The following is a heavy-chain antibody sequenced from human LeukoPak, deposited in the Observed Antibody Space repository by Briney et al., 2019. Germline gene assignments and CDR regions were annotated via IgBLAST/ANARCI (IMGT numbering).Heavy chain of an antibody. Sequence: ASVKVSCKASGYTFTGYYMHWVRQAPGQGLEWMGWINPNSGGTNYAHKFQGRVTMTRDTSISTAYMELSRLRSDDTAVYYCARRYYDSWSGYYFDYWGQGTLVTVSS. CDR3: ARRYYDSWSGYYFDY. V-gene: IGHV1-2*07. D-gene: IGHD3-22*01. CDR1: GYTFTGYY. J-gene: IGHJ4*02. CDR2: INPNSGGT.